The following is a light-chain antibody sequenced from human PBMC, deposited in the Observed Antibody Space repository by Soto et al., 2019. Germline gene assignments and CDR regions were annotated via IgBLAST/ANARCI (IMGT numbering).Light chain of an antibody. J-gene: IGKJ1*01. CDR3: QQYAGSPWT. CDR2: GAS. CDR1: QSISSY. Sequence: TQSPSTLSASVGDRGTITCRASQSISSYLAWYQQKPGQAPRLLIYGASSRATGIPDRFSGSGSGTDFTLIISRLEPEDFAVYYCQQYAGSPWTFGQGTKVDIK. V-gene: IGKV3-20*01.